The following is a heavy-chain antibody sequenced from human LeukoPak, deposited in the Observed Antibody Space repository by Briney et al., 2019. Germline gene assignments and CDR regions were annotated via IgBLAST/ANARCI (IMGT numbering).Heavy chain of an antibody. Sequence: PGGSLRLSCAASGFTVSSNYMSWVRQAPGKGLEWVSVIYSGGSTYYADSVKGRFTISRDNSKNTLYLQMNSLRAEDTAVYYCAKDRGAYSSSWYAFDYWGQGTLVTVSS. J-gene: IGHJ4*02. CDR1: GFTVSSNY. CDR3: AKDRGAYSSSWYAFDY. D-gene: IGHD6-13*01. CDR2: IYSGGST. V-gene: IGHV3-53*05.